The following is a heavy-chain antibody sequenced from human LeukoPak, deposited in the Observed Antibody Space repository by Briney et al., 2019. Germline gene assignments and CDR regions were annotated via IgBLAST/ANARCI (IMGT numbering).Heavy chain of an antibody. CDR2: ISGSGGST. D-gene: IGHD1-26*01. V-gene: IGHV3-23*01. CDR1: GSTFSSYA. Sequence: EGSLRLSCAASGSTFSSYAMSWVRQAPGKGLEWVSAISGSGGSTYYAESVKGRFTISRDNSKNTLYLQMNSLRAEDTAVYYCAKSFGGATIIDYWGQGTLVTVSS. CDR3: AKSFGGATIIDY. J-gene: IGHJ4*02.